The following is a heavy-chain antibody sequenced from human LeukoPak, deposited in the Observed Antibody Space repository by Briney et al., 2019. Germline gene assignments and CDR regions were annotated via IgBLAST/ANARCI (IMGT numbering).Heavy chain of an antibody. CDR2: ISAYNGNT. CDR1: GYTFSSYG. CDR3: ARVHAYCGTSTTSCLDY. J-gene: IGHJ4*02. Sequence: ASVKVSCKTSGYTFSSYGVSWVRQAPGQGLEWMGWISAYNGNTDYAQKFQGRITMTTDTSTSRADMELRSLRSDDTAVYYCARVHAYCGTSTTSCLDYWGQGTLVTVSS. D-gene: IGHD1-7*01. V-gene: IGHV1-18*01.